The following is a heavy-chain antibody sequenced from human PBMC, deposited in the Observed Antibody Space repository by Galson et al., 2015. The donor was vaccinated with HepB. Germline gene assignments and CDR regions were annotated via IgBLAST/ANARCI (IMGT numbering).Heavy chain of an antibody. J-gene: IGHJ4*02. Sequence: SLRLSCAGSGFTFSSYAMGWVRQAPGKGLEWVSTISGSGGSTYYADSVKGRFTISRDNSKNTLYLQMNSLRAEDTAVYYCAKEGGYGGGVVDYWGQGTLVTVSS. CDR2: ISGSGGST. CDR3: AKEGGYGGGVVDY. CDR1: GFTFSSYA. D-gene: IGHD4-23*01. V-gene: IGHV3-23*01.